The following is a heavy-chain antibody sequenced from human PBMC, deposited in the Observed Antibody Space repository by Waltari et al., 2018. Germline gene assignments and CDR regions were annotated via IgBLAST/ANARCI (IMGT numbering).Heavy chain of an antibody. D-gene: IGHD3-16*02. Sequence: QAPGKGLEWVSYISSSSSTIYYADSVKGRFTISRDNAKNSLYLQMNSLRAEDTAVYYCARDSPGGVIALYYFDYWGQGTLVTVSS. CDR2: ISSSSSTI. J-gene: IGHJ4*02. CDR3: ARDSPGGVIALYYFDY. V-gene: IGHV3-48*04.